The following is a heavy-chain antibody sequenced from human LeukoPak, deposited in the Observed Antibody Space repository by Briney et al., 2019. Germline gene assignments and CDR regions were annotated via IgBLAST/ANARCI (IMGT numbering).Heavy chain of an antibody. CDR1: GLTFTRYY. J-gene: IGHJ6*02. CDR3: ARAYDYGDRAYGVDV. D-gene: IGHD4/OR15-4a*01. Sequence: ASVEVSCKTSGLTFTRYYIHWVRQAPGQGLEWMGIILPKSGSTTYAQKFQGRMTMTGDTSTSTVYMELSSLRSEDTAVYYCARAYDYGDRAYGVDVWGPGTTVTVSS. V-gene: IGHV1-46*01. CDR2: ILPKSGST.